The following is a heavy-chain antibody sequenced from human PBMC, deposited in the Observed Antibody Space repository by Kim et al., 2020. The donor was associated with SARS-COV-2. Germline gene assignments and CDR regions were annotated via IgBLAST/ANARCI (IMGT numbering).Heavy chain of an antibody. Sequence: GGSLRLSCAASGFTFSSYWMSWVRQAPGKGLEWVANIKQDGSEKYYVDSAKGRFTISRDNAKNSLYLQMNSLRAEDTAVYYCARWCFWSGSYYFDYWGQGTLVTVSS. D-gene: IGHD3-3*01. J-gene: IGHJ4*02. V-gene: IGHV3-7*01. CDR3: ARWCFWSGSYYFDY. CDR1: GFTFSSYW. CDR2: IKQDGSEK.